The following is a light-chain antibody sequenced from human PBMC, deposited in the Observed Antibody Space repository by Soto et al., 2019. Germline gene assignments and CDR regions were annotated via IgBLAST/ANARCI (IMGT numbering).Light chain of an antibody. J-gene: IGKJ4*01. V-gene: IGKV3-11*01. CDR2: DAS. CDR3: QQRNNRPPST. CDR1: QSVGRH. Sequence: EIVLTQSPATLDFSPGERATLSCRASQSVGRHLAWYQQKPGQAPRLLIYDASNRATGVPARFSGSGSGTDFTLSLSSLEHEALAVYCSQQRNNRPPSTFGGGTKVEIK.